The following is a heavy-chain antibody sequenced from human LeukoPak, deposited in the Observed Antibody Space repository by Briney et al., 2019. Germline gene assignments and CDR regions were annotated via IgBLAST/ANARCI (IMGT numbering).Heavy chain of an antibody. J-gene: IGHJ5*02. Sequence: SETLSLTCAVYGGSFSGYYWSWIRQPPGKGPEWIGEINHSGSTNYNPSLKSRVTISVDTSKNQLSLKLSSVTAADTAVYYCARQLVPARSNWFDPWGQGTLVTVSS. D-gene: IGHD6-13*01. CDR1: GGSFSGYY. CDR2: INHSGST. CDR3: ARQLVPARSNWFDP. V-gene: IGHV4-34*01.